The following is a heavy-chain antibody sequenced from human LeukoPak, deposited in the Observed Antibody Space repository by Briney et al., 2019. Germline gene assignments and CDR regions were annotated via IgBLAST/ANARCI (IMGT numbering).Heavy chain of an antibody. D-gene: IGHD2-15*01. V-gene: IGHV3-33*01. CDR1: GFTFSSYG. Sequence: GRSLRLSCAASGFTFSSYGMHWVRQAPGKGLEWVAVIWYDGSNKYYADSVKGRFTISRDNSKNTLYLQMNSLRAEDTAVYYCARVPNIVGGSGMDVWGKGTTVTVSS. CDR2: IWYDGSNK. CDR3: ARVPNIVGGSGMDV. J-gene: IGHJ6*04.